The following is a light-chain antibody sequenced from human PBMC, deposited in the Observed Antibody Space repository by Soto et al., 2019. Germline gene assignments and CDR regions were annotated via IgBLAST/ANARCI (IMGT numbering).Light chain of an antibody. CDR3: QKYNSAPLFT. CDR2: AAS. Sequence: DIQMTQSPSSLSASVGDRVTINCRASQGISNYLAWYQQKPGKVPKLLIYAASTLQSGVPSRFSGSGSGTDFTLTISSLQPEDVATYYCQKYNSAPLFTFGPGTKVDLK. J-gene: IGKJ3*01. CDR1: QGISNY. V-gene: IGKV1-27*01.